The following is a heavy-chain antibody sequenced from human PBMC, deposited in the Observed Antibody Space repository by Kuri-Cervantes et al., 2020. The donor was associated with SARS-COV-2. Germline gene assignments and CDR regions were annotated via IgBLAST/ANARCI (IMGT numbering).Heavy chain of an antibody. V-gene: IGHV3-64D*08. CDR3: ASQYCSGGSCYSGYYYGMDV. Sequence: GESLKISCSASGFTFSSYAMHWVRQAPGKGLEYVSAISSNGGSTYYADSVKGRFTISRDNSKNTLYLQMSSLRAEDTAVYYCASQYCSGGSCYSGYYYGMDVWGQGTTVTVSS. D-gene: IGHD2-15*01. CDR1: GFTFSSYA. J-gene: IGHJ6*02. CDR2: ISSNGGST.